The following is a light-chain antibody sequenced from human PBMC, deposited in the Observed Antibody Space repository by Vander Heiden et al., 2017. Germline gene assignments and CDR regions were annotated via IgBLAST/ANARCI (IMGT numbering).Light chain of an antibody. V-gene: IGLV6-57*01. CDR2: EDN. CDR1: RGSIASNY. J-gene: IGLJ3*02. CDR3: QSYDSSSWV. Sequence: NFMLTQPHSVRYSPRQTVTISCTGSRGSIASNYVQWYQQRPGSSPTTVIYEDNQRPSGVPDRFSGSIDSSSNSASLTISGLKTEDEADYYCQSYDSSSWVFGGGTKLTVL.